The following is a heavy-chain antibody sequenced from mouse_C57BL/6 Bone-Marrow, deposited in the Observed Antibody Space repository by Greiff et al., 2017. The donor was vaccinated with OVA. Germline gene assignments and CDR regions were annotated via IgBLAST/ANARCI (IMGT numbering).Heavy chain of an antibody. V-gene: IGHV2-2*01. CDR3: ARNKRNETIASITTVVESFPYYFDY. J-gene: IGHJ2*01. CDR1: GFSLTSYG. CDR2: IWSGGST. Sequence: QVQLKESGPGLVQPSQSLSITCTVSGFSLTSYGVHWVRQSPGKGLEWLGVIWSGGSTDYNAAFISRLSISKDNSKSQVFFKMNSLQADDTAIYYCARNKRNETIASITTVVESFPYYFDYWGQGTTLTVSS. D-gene: IGHD1-1*01.